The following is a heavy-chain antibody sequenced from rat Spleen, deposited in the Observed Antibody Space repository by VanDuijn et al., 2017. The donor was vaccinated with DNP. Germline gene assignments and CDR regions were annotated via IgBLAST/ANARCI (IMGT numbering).Heavy chain of an antibody. CDR3: ARRRLPYWYFDF. V-gene: IGHV1-43*01. CDR2: INTGSGGT. Sequence: QVQLQQSGTELAKPGSSVKISCKASGYTFTSYYISFIKQTTGQGLEYIGYINTGSGGTNYNEKFRGKATLTVDTSSNTAFMQLSSLTPDDSAVYYCARRRLPYWYFDFWGPGTMVTVSS. CDR1: GYTFTSYY. D-gene: IGHD1-4*01. J-gene: IGHJ1*01.